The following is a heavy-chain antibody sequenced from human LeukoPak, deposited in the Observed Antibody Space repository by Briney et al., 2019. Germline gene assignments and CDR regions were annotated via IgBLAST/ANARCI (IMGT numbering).Heavy chain of an antibody. CDR2: ISSSSSTI. Sequence: PGGSLRLSCAASGFTFSSYAMHWVRQAPGKGLEWVSYISSSSSTIYYADSVKGRFTISRDNAKNSLYLQMNSLRAEDTAVYYCAREKFRDDYSNWFDPWGQGTLVTVSS. CDR3: AREKFRDDYSNWFDP. V-gene: IGHV3-48*04. D-gene: IGHD4-11*01. J-gene: IGHJ5*02. CDR1: GFTFSSYA.